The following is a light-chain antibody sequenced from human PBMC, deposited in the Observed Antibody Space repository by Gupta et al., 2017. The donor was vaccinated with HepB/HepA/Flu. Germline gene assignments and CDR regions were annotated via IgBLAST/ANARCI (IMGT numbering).Light chain of an antibody. CDR3: CSYAGSYAFWV. V-gene: IGLV2-11*01. J-gene: IGLJ3*02. Sequence: QSALTQPRSVSGSPGQSVTISCTGTSSDVGTYNYVSWYQQHPGTAPKLMIYDVSKRPSGVPDRFSGSKSGNTASLTISGLQAEDEADYYCCSYAGSYAFWVFGGGTKLTVL. CDR2: DVS. CDR1: SSDVGTYNY.